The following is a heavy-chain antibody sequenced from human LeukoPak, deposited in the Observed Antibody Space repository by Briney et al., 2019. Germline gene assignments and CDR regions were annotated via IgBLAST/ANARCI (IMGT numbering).Heavy chain of an antibody. CDR1: GFTVSNNY. CDR3: ARYIQTLYGSGSYYDYYYGMDV. CDR2: IYSDGRI. D-gene: IGHD3-10*01. Sequence: PGGSLRLSCAASGFTVSNNYMSWVRQAPGKGLEWVSLIYSDGRIYYADSVKGRFTISRDNSKNALYLQMNSLRAEDTAAYYCARYIQTLYGSGSYYDYYYGMDVWGQGTTVTVSS. V-gene: IGHV3-66*01. J-gene: IGHJ6*02.